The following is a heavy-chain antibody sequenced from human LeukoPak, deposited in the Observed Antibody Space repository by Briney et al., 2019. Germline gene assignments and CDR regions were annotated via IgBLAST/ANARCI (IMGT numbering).Heavy chain of an antibody. Sequence: GGSPRLSCAAASGFTFSSFWMHWVRQAPGKGLEWVSRINHNGTTTVYADFVKGRFTVFRDNTKNTLYLQMNSLRADDTAVYYCARLGYCTDGSCFHLDYWGQGTLVTVST. J-gene: IGHJ4*02. V-gene: IGHV3-74*01. CDR3: ARLGYCTDGSCFHLDY. CDR2: INHNGTTT. D-gene: IGHD2-15*01. CDR1: GFTFSSFW.